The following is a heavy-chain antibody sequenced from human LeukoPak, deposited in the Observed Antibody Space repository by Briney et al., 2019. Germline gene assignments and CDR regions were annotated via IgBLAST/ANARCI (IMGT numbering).Heavy chain of an antibody. CDR3: ARETRSYYDSSGYYLRGSAFDI. D-gene: IGHD3-22*01. V-gene: IGHV4-39*07. J-gene: IGHJ3*02. CDR2: IYKAGNT. CDR1: GGSISSTTYY. Sequence: PSETLSLTCTVSGGSISSTTYYWAWIRQPPGKGLEWIGSIYKAGNTNYSPSLRSRVFISVDTSKNQFSLKLSSVTAADTAVYYCARETRSYYDSSGYYLRGSAFDIWGQGTMVTVSS.